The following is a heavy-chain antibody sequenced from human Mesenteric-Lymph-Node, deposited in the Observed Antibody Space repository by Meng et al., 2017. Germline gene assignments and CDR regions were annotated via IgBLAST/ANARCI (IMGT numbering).Heavy chain of an antibody. D-gene: IGHD3-22*01. Sequence: GGSLRLSCAASGFTFSSYWMSWVRQAPGKGLEWVANIKQDGSEKYYVDSVKGRFTISRDNAKNSLYLQMNSLRAEDTAVYYCARHQRTYYYDSSGYQDAFDIWGQGTMVT. CDR2: IKQDGSEK. V-gene: IGHV3-7*01. J-gene: IGHJ3*02. CDR1: GFTFSSYW. CDR3: ARHQRTYYYDSSGYQDAFDI.